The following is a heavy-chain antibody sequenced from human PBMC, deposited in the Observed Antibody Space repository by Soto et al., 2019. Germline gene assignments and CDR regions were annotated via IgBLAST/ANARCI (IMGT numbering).Heavy chain of an antibody. CDR2: IIPIFGTA. CDR1: GGTFSSYA. Sequence: SVKVSCKASGGTFSSYAISWVRQAPGQGLEWMGGIIPIFGTANYAQKFQGRVTITADESTSTAYMELGSLRSEDTAVYYCARDRSSGTYYYYYGMDVWGQGTTVTVSS. CDR3: ARDRSSGTYYYYYGMDV. D-gene: IGHD3-22*01. J-gene: IGHJ6*02. V-gene: IGHV1-69*13.